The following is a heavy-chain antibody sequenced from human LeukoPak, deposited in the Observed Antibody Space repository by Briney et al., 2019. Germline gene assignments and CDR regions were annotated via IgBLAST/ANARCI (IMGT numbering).Heavy chain of an antibody. CDR1: GYTFTGYY. Sequence: ASVKVSCKASGYTFTGYYMHWVRQAPGEGLEWMGWINPNSGDTNYAQKFQGRVTMTRDTSIRSVYMELSRLRSDDTAVYYCARYSTHLDYWGQGTLVTVSS. V-gene: IGHV1-2*02. D-gene: IGHD2-21*01. J-gene: IGHJ4*02. CDR3: ARYSTHLDY. CDR2: INPNSGDT.